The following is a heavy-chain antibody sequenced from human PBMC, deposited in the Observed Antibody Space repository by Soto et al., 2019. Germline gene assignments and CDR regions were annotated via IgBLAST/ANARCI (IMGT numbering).Heavy chain of an antibody. J-gene: IGHJ4*02. CDR1: GFTFSNYW. CDR2: IGQDGNEI. CDR3: TTGIADYDFWSGYYFAPFDY. Sequence: GGSLRLSCAASGFTFSNYWMTWVRQAPGKGLEWVANIGQDGNEIYYVDSVKGRFTISRDHAQNSLYLQMNSLKTEDTAVYYCTTGIADYDFWSGYYFAPFDYWGQGTLVTVSS. D-gene: IGHD3-3*01. V-gene: IGHV3-7*03.